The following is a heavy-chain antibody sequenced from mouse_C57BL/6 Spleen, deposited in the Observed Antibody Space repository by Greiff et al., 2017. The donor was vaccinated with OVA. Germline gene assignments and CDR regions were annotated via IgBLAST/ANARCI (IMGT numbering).Heavy chain of an antibody. D-gene: IGHD2-5*01. CDR2: ISSGSSTI. CDR3: ARPYYSNYDAMDY. Sequence: EVQRVESGGGLVKPGGSLKLSCAASGFTFSDYGMHWVRQAPEKGLEWVAYISSGSSTIYYADTVKGRFTISRNNAKNTLFLQMTSLRSEDTAMYYCARPYYSNYDAMDYWGQGTSVTVSS. CDR1: GFTFSDYG. J-gene: IGHJ4*01. V-gene: IGHV5-17*01.